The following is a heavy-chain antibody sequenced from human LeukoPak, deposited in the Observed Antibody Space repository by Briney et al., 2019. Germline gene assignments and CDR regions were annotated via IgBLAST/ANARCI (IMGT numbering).Heavy chain of an antibody. D-gene: IGHD3-10*01. V-gene: IGHV1-2*02. CDR2: MNPNSAGT. Sequence: ASVKVSCKASGYTFTDYYIHWVRQAPGQGLEWMGWMNPNSAGTNSAQKFQGRVTVTSDTSISTAYMELSSLRSDDTAVYYCARPGSWWFDPWGQGTLVTVSS. CDR3: ARPGSWWFDP. CDR1: GYTFTDYY. J-gene: IGHJ5*02.